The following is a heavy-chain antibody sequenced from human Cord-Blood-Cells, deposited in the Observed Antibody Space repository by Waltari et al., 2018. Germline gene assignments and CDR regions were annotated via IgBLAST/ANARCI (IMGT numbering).Heavy chain of an antibody. CDR3: ARDDPGRGFDY. J-gene: IGHJ4*02. CDR2: ISSSGSTI. Sequence: EVQLVESGGGLVQPGGSLRLSCAASGFTFSSYEMNWVRQAPGKGLEWVSYISSSGSTIYYADSVKGRFTISRDNAKNSLYLQMNSLRAEDMAVYYCARDDPGRGFDYWGQGTLVTVSS. V-gene: IGHV3-48*03. CDR1: GFTFSSYE. D-gene: IGHD3-10*01.